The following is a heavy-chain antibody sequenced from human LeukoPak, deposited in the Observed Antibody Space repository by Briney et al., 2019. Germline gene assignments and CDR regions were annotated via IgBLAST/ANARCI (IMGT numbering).Heavy chain of an antibody. D-gene: IGHD2-2*01. V-gene: IGHV3-30-3*01. CDR1: GFTFSSYA. CDR2: ISYDGSNK. Sequence: GRSLRLSCAASGFTFSSYAMHWVRQAPGKGLEWVAVISYDGSNKYYADSVKGRFTISRDNSKNTLYLQMNSLRAEDTAVYYCARSYIVVVPAAIFDYWGQGTLVTVSS. J-gene: IGHJ4*02. CDR3: ARSYIVVVPAAIFDY.